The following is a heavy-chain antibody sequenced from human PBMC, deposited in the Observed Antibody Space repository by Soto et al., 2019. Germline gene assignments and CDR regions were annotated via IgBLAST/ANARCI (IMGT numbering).Heavy chain of an antibody. V-gene: IGHV1-69*13. CDR3: ARENNYYDSSGYYGSYYYGMDV. Sequence: ASVKVSCKASGGTFSSYAISWVRQAPGQGLEWMGGIIPIFGTANYAQKFQGRVTITADESTSTAYMELSSLRSEDTAVYYCARENNYYDSSGYYGSYYYGMDVWGQGTTVTAP. CDR1: GGTFSSYA. J-gene: IGHJ6*02. CDR2: IIPIFGTA. D-gene: IGHD3-22*01.